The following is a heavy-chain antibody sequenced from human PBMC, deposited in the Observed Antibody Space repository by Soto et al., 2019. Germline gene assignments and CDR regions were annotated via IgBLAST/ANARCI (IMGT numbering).Heavy chain of an antibody. Sequence: QVQLVESGGGVVQPGRSLRLSCAASGFTFSSYGMHWVRQAPGKGLEWVEVIWYDGSNKYYADSVKGRFTISRDNSKNTMYLQMNSLRAEDTAVYYCARALPGIAAAGTDYWGQGTLVTVSS. V-gene: IGHV3-33*01. J-gene: IGHJ4*02. CDR2: IWYDGSNK. CDR3: ARALPGIAAAGTDY. D-gene: IGHD6-13*01. CDR1: GFTFSSYG.